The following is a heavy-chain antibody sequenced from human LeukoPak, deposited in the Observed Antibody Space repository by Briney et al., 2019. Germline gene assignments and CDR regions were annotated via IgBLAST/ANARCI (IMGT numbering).Heavy chain of an antibody. J-gene: IGHJ3*02. CDR2: IYYSGSSN. CDR3: AKRRMVAAAPNGFDI. D-gene: IGHD6-13*01. CDR1: GVTFSSYC. V-gene: IGHV3-30*18. Sequence: TWGSLSLSCTASGVTFSSYCRRWVRQAPGKGLEWVGVIYYSGSSNYYADSVKGRFTTSRDNSKNTLYLQLNSLTAEDTAVYYCAKRRMVAAAPNGFDIWRQATIPSVSS.